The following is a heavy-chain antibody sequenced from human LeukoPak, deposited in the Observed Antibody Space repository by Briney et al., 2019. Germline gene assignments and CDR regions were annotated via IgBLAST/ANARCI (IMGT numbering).Heavy chain of an antibody. CDR3: SKCWTSDGVCLNFDH. Sequence: GGSLRLSCEASGLSFRSYGMSWVRQAPGKGLEWVSGFSGSGDNTYYTDSVKGRFTISRDNSKNTLYLQMNSLRVEDTAVYYCSKCWTSDGVCLNFDHWGQGALVTVSS. CDR1: GLSFRSYG. D-gene: IGHD2-8*01. CDR2: FSGSGDNT. V-gene: IGHV3-23*01. J-gene: IGHJ4*02.